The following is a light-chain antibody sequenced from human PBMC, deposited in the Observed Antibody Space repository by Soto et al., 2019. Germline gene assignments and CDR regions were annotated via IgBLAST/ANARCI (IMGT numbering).Light chain of an antibody. CDR3: QQYNSYSWT. Sequence: EIVMTQSPATLSVSPGERATLSCMANQSVSSNLAWYQQKPGQAPRLLIYGASTRATGIPARFSGSGSGTDFTLTINSLQPDDFATYYCQQYNSYSWTFGQGTKVDIK. CDR2: GAS. V-gene: IGKV3-15*01. CDR1: QSVSSN. J-gene: IGKJ1*01.